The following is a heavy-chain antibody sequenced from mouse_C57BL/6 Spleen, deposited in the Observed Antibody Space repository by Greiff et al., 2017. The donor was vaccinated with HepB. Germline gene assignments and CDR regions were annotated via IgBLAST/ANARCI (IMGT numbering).Heavy chain of an antibody. CDR3: AREGIYDYDGYAMDY. D-gene: IGHD2-4*01. CDR2: IYPSDSET. CDR1: GYTFTSYW. V-gene: IGHV1-61*01. J-gene: IGHJ4*01. Sequence: VQLQQPGAELVRPGSSVKLSCKASGYTFTSYWMDWVKQRPGQGLEWIGNIYPSDSETHYNQKFKDKATLTVDKSSSTAYMQLSSLTSEDSAVYYCAREGIYDYDGYAMDYWGQGTSVTVSS.